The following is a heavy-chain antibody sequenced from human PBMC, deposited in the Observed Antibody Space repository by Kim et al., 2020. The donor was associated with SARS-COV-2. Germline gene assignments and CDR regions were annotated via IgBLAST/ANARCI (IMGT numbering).Heavy chain of an antibody. CDR2: ISAYNGNT. CDR1: GYTFTSYG. J-gene: IGHJ6*02. CDR3: ARYGKWLNGYCSGGSCVGYYYYGMDV. Sequence: ASVKVSCKASGYTFTSYGISWVRQATGQGLEWMGWISAYNGNTNYAQKLQGRVTMTTDTSTSTAYMELRSLRSDDTAVYYCARYGKWLNGYCSGGSCVGYYYYGMDVWGQGTTVTVSS. D-gene: IGHD2-15*01. V-gene: IGHV1-18*01.